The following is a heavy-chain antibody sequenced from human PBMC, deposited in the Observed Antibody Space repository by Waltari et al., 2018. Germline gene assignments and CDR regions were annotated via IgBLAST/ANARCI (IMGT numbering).Heavy chain of an antibody. V-gene: IGHV4-38-2*01. Sequence: QVQLQESGPGLVKPSETLSLTCAVSGYSISSGYYWGWIRQPPGKGLEWIGSIYHSGSTDYNPSVKSRVTISVDTSKNQFALKLSSVTAADTAVYYCARLGGIYSSSWYPYFDYWGQGTLVTVSS. J-gene: IGHJ4*02. CDR3: ARLGGIYSSSWYPYFDY. CDR1: GYSISSGYY. D-gene: IGHD6-13*01. CDR2: IYHSGST.